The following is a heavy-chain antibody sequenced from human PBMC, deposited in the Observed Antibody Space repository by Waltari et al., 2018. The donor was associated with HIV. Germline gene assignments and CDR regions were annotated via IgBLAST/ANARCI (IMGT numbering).Heavy chain of an antibody. Sequence: QVQLVGSGGGVVEPGAALRLSCVACAPSICCVGWYGVRQAPGKGLEWVSAISYDDIKKLHADYVRGRFTISRDTSKKTLYLQMNTLKTEDTAVYFCAIDSSQVLWFGESLALWGQGTQVTVS. CDR3: AIDSSQVLWFGESLAL. D-gene: IGHD3-10*01. CDR2: ISYDDIKK. V-gene: IGHV3-30*12. CDR1: APSICCVG. J-gene: IGHJ4*02.